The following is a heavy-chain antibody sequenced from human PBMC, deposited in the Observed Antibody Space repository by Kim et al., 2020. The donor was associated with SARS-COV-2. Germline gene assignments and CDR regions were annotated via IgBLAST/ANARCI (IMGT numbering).Heavy chain of an antibody. J-gene: IGHJ4*02. CDR3: ARVPRAYTFLDY. V-gene: IGHV3-30*01. D-gene: IGHD4-4*01. Sequence: YYADSVKGRFTISRDNSKNTLYLQMNGLRAEDTAVYYCARVPRAYTFLDYWGQGTLVTVSS.